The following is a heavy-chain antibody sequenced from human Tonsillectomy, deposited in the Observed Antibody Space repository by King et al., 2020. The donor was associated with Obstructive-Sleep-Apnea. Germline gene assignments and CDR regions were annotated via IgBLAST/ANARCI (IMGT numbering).Heavy chain of an antibody. D-gene: IGHD2-2*01. CDR2: IYHGGNT. CDR1: GGSISSGDYS. V-gene: IGHV4-30-2*01. Sequence: QLQLQESGSGLVKPSQTLSLTCAVSGGSISSGDYSWNWIRQPPGKGLEWIGYIYHGGNTYYNPSLKSRVAISVDRSKNQFSLKLSSVTAADTAVYYCARGGCSSTSCRRNGMDVWGLGTTVTVSS. J-gene: IGHJ6*02. CDR3: ARGGCSSTSCRRNGMDV.